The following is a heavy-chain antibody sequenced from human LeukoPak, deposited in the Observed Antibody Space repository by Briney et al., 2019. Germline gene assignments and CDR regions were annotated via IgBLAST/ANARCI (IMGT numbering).Heavy chain of an antibody. CDR1: GGSISSYY. CDR3: ARDRYYYYGMDV. J-gene: IGHJ6*02. CDR2: IYYSGST. Sequence: SETLSLTCTVSGGSISSYYWSWIRQPPRKGLEWIGYIYYSGSTNYNPSLKSRVTISVDTSKNQFSLKLSSVTAADTAVYYCARDRYYYYGMDVWGQGTTVTVSS. V-gene: IGHV4-59*01.